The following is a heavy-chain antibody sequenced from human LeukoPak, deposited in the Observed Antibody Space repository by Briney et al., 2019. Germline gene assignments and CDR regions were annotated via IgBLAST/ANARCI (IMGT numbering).Heavy chain of an antibody. V-gene: IGHV1-24*01. CDR3: ARLSGSYGSFDY. CDR2: FDPEDGET. CDR1: GYTLTSYY. Sequence: ASVKVSCKASGYTLTSYYMHWVRQAPGKGLEWMGGFDPEDGETIYAQKFQGRVTITADKSTSTAYMELSSLRSEDTAVYYCARLSGSYGSFDYWGQGTLVTVSA. D-gene: IGHD5-18*01. J-gene: IGHJ4*02.